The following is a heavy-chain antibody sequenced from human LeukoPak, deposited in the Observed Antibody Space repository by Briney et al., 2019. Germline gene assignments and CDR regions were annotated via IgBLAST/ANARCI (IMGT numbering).Heavy chain of an antibody. Sequence: PSETLSLTCAVYGGSFSGYYWSWIRQPPGKGLEWIGEINHSGSTNYNPSLKSRVTISVDTSKNQFSLKLSSVTAADTAVYYCARGLKYLFYYYYMDVWGKGTTVTVSS. D-gene: IGHD2-2*01. V-gene: IGHV4-34*01. CDR2: INHSGST. CDR1: GGSFSGYY. J-gene: IGHJ6*03. CDR3: ARGLKYLFYYYYMDV.